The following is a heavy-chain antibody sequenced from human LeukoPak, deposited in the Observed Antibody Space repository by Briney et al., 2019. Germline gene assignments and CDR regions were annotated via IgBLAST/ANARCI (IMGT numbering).Heavy chain of an antibody. D-gene: IGHD2-15*01. J-gene: IGHJ5*02. Sequence: GRSLRLSCAASGFTFSSYAMHWVRQAPGKGLEWVAVISYDGSNKYYADSVKGRFTISRDNSKNTLYLQMNSLRAEDTAVYYWARGRGPKLLVTKTGFAPGGQETRVTVP. CDR3: ARGRGPKLLVTKTGFAP. CDR2: ISYDGSNK. CDR1: GFTFSSYA. V-gene: IGHV3-30-3*01.